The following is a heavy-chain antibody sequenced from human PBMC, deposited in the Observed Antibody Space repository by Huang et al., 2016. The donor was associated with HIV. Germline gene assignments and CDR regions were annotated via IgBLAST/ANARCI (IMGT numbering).Heavy chain of an antibody. CDR2: TKHRGKS. J-gene: IGHJ4*02. Sequence: QVQLHQWGAGLLRPSETLSLTCAVYGGSFSDFFWSWIRQSPGKGLEWIGETKHRGKSNYDPSLKGRVTIAVDPAKKQFSLKVKSVTAADTSIYYCARGRGSSWSLFDNWGQGSLITVLS. D-gene: IGHD6-13*01. CDR1: GGSFSDFF. V-gene: IGHV4-34*01. CDR3: ARGRGSSWSLFDN.